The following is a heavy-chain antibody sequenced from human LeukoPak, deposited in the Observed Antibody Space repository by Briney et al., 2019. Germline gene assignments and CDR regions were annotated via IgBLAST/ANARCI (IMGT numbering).Heavy chain of an antibody. CDR1: GYTFTDFA. V-gene: IGHV1-18*01. CDR3: ARVGIAAAGGYYFDY. J-gene: IGHJ4*02. D-gene: IGHD6-13*01. Sequence: VASVKVSCKTSGYTFTDFALTWVRQAPGQGLEYMGWVSGYNGNTKYAQEFQGRLTITTDTSATTAYTELRSLRSDDTAVYYCARVGIAAAGGYYFDYWGQGTLVTVSS. CDR2: VSGYNGNT.